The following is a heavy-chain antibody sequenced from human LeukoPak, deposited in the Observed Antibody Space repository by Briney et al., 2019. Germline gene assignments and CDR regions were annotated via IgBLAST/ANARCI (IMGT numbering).Heavy chain of an antibody. D-gene: IGHD3-10*01. Sequence: PGGSLRLSWAASGFTFSSYWMSWVRQAPGKGLEWVANIKQDGSEKYYVDSVKGRFTISRDNAKNSLYLQMNSLRAEDTAVYYCARDEGLLWFGEYCDYWGQGTLVTVSS. V-gene: IGHV3-7*01. CDR2: IKQDGSEK. CDR1: GFTFSSYW. J-gene: IGHJ4*02. CDR3: ARDEGLLWFGEYCDY.